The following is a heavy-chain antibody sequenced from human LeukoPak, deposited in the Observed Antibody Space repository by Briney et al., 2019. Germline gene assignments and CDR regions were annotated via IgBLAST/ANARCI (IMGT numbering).Heavy chain of an antibody. CDR1: GFNFDDYA. V-gene: IGHV3-9*01. CDR3: VAVPETDFWTGFYLDY. CDR2: ITWHSESM. J-gene: IGHJ4*02. Sequence: GGSLRLSCAASGFNFDDYAMHWVRQAPGKGLEWVSGITWHSESMDYADSVKGRFTVSRDNAKNSLYLQMSSLRVEDTALYYCVAVPETDFWTGFYLDYWGQGTPVTVSS. D-gene: IGHD3/OR15-3a*01.